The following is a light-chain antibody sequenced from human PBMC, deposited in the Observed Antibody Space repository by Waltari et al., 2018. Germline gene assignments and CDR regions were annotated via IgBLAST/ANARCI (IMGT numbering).Light chain of an antibody. J-gene: IGLJ1*01. Sequence: QTALTQPASVSGSPGQSITISCTGTSRDVGGFYFCSWYQQHPAKAPKPIISNVSSRPSGVSYRFSGSKSGNRASLTISGLQAEDEATYYCSSYTSDYTYVFGTGTEVTVV. CDR2: NVS. CDR1: SRDVGGFYF. CDR3: SSYTSDYTYV. V-gene: IGLV2-14*03.